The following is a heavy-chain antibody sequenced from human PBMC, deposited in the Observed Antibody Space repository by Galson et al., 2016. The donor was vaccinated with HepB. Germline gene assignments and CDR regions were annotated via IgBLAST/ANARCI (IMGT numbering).Heavy chain of an antibody. CDR2: IDPSDSYT. V-gene: IGHV5-10-1*01. CDR3: AITRVGLRLSRFDY. J-gene: IGHJ4*02. Sequence: QSGAEVKKPGESLRISCKGSGYSFTTYWITWVRQMPGKGLEWMGRIDPSDSYTSYSPSFEGHVAISSDNSINTAYLQWSSLKASDTAIYYCAITRVGLRLSRFDYWGQGTLVTVSS. D-gene: IGHD4-17*01. CDR1: GYSFTTYW.